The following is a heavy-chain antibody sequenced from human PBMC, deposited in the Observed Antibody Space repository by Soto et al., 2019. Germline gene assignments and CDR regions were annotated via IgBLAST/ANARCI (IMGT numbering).Heavy chain of an antibody. Sequence: QVQLVESGGGLVKPGGSLRLSCAASGFTFSDYYMSWIRQAPGKGLGWVSYISSSSSYTNYADSVKGRFTISRDNAKNSLYLQMNSLRAEDTAVYYCARDHHRYSGYDYVDYWGQGTLVTVSS. CDR3: ARDHHRYSGYDYVDY. J-gene: IGHJ4*02. CDR2: ISSSSSYT. D-gene: IGHD5-12*01. V-gene: IGHV3-11*05. CDR1: GFTFSDYY.